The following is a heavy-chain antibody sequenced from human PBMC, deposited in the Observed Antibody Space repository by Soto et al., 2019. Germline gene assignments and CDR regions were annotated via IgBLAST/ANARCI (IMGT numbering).Heavy chain of an antibody. CDR3: RKECRQDGWFFEH. Sequence: PGGSLRLSCAVSGFTFSSHGMQWVRQAPGKGLEWVAVIALDGSVSYYTDSVKGRFTVSRDNSKSTLYLQMNSLRAEDTAVYYWRKECRQDGWFFEHWGQGTLVTVSS. D-gene: IGHD3-10*01. CDR1: GFTFSSHG. V-gene: IGHV3-30*18. CDR2: IALDGSVS. J-gene: IGHJ4*02.